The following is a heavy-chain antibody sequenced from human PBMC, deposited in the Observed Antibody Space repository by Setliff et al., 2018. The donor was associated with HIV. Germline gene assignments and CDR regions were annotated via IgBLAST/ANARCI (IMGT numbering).Heavy chain of an antibody. CDR1: EYIFTDYY. CDR3: ATFPPPRIPQGTC. D-gene: IGHD2-2*02. Sequence: ASVKVSCKASEYIFTDYYIHWVRQAPGKGLEWMGRVDPEHGETIYAEKFQGSVIITADLVTDTAYMDLSSLGSEDTAVYYCATFPPPRIPQGTCWGQGTRVTVSS. J-gene: IGHJ4*02. V-gene: IGHV1-69-2*01. CDR2: VDPEHGET.